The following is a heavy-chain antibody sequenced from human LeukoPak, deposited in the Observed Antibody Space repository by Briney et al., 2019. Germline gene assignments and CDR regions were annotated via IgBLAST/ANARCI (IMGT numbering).Heavy chain of an antibody. CDR3: ARGRYYGMDV. CDR1: GFTFSSYG. J-gene: IGHJ6*02. CDR2: IISSGAST. Sequence: GGSLRLSCAASGFTFSSYGMNWVRQAPGKGLEWVSGIISSGASTYYANSVKGRFTISRDNSKNTLYLQMNNLRAEDTAVYYCARGRYYGMDVWGQGTTVTVSS. V-gene: IGHV3-23*01.